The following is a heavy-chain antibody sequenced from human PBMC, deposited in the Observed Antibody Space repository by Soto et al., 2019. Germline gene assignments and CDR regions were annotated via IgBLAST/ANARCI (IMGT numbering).Heavy chain of an antibody. CDR1: GFTFSSYG. D-gene: IGHD1-26*01. J-gene: IGHJ4*02. CDR2: ISYDGSNK. CDR3: AKGREDYSYFDY. Sequence: PGGSLRLSCAASGFTFSSYGMHWVRQAPGKGLEWVAVISYDGSNKYYADSVKGRFTISRDNSKNTLYLQMNSLRAEDTAVYYCAKGREDYSYFDYWGQGTLVTVSS. V-gene: IGHV3-30*18.